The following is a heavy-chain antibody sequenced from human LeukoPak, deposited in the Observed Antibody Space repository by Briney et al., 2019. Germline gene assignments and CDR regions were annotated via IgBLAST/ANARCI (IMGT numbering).Heavy chain of an antibody. Sequence: GGSLRLSCTASGFTFGDYAMSWFRQAPGKGLEWVANIKQDGSEKYYVDSVKGRFAISRDNAKNSLYLQMNSLRAEDTAVYYCARVTGSGSLGSYPYWGQGTLVTVSS. CDR2: IKQDGSEK. J-gene: IGHJ4*02. CDR3: ARVTGSGSLGSYPY. D-gene: IGHD3-10*01. CDR1: GFTFGDYA. V-gene: IGHV3-7*01.